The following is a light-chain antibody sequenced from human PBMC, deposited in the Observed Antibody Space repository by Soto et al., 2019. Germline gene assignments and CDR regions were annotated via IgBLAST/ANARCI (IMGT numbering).Light chain of an antibody. CDR1: QSVRGN. CDR2: GAS. CDR3: QQYNNWPFIT. J-gene: IGKJ5*01. Sequence: DIVMTQSPATLSVSPGERATLSCRASQSVRGNLAWYQQKPGQSPRLLIYGASSRATGIPVRFSGSGSGTEFTLTISSLQSEDFAVYYCQQYNNWPFITFGQGTRLEI. V-gene: IGKV3-15*01.